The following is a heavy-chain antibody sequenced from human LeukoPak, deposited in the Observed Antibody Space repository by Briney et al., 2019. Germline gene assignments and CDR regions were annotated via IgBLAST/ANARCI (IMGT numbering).Heavy chain of an antibody. Sequence: GGSLRLSCAASGFTFSSYAMSGVRQAPGRGVEGGSSISGSGGNTFYADSVKGRFTISRDNSKNTLYLQMNSLRAEDTAAYHCAKGRNEDGDAALNYWGQGTLVTVSS. D-gene: IGHD4-17*01. CDR3: AKGRNEDGDAALNY. CDR2: ISGSGGNT. CDR1: GFTFSSYA. J-gene: IGHJ4*02. V-gene: IGHV3-23*01.